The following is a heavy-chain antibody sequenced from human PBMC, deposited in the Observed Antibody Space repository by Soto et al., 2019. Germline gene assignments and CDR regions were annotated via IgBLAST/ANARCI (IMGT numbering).Heavy chain of an antibody. Sequence: QVQLQESGPGLVKSSETLSLTCTVSGGSVSSEHYYWNWIRQPPGKGLEWIGYFYYTGSTNYNPSLESRLTMSVDMSKNHFSLKLSSVTAADTAVYYWAGGTDGKKVAYWGQGTLVTVSS. V-gene: IGHV4-61*03. J-gene: IGHJ4*02. CDR3: AGGTDGKKVAY. D-gene: IGHD2-21*01. CDR1: GGSVSSEHYY. CDR2: FYYTGST.